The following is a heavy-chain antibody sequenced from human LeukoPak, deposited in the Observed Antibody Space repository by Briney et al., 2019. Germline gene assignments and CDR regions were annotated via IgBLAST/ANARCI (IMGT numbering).Heavy chain of an antibody. CDR1: GFSFSDFW. V-gene: IGHV3-7*01. CDR2: IKEDGSEK. Sequence: GGSLRLSCAASGFSFSDFWMSWVRQAPGKGLEWLANIKEDGSEKHYVDSVKGRFTISRDNAKNSLYLQMNSLRAEDTAVYYCARDRRGYEIDDAFDIWGQGTMVTVSS. J-gene: IGHJ3*02. CDR3: ARDRRGYEIDDAFDI. D-gene: IGHD5-12*01.